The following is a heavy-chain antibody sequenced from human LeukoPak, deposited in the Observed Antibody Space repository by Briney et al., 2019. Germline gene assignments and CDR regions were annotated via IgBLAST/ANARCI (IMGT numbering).Heavy chain of an antibody. CDR2: IKQDGSGK. V-gene: IGHV3-7*03. J-gene: IGHJ4*02. CDR1: GFTFGDTW. CDR3: ARDREAAAGDY. Sequence: PGGSLRLSCAASGFTFGDTWMNWVRQVPGQGLEWVANIKQDGSGKFYVASVKGQFTISRDNGKSSLYLQMNSLRAEDTALYYCARDREAAAGDYWGQGTLVTVSS. D-gene: IGHD6-13*01.